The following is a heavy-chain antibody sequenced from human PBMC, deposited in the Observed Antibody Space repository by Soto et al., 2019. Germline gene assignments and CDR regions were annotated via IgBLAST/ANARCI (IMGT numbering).Heavy chain of an antibody. D-gene: IGHD2-15*01. V-gene: IGHV3-23*01. J-gene: IGHJ4*02. CDR2: ISGSGGST. CDR3: AKEQVGYCSGGSCYSFDY. CDR1: GFTFSSYA. Sequence: EVQLLESGGGLVQPGGSLRLSCAASGFTFSSYAMSWVRQAPGKGLEWVSAISGSGGSTYYADSVKGRFTISRDNSKNTLYLHMDSLRAEDTAVYYCAKEQVGYCSGGSCYSFDYWGQGTLVTVSS.